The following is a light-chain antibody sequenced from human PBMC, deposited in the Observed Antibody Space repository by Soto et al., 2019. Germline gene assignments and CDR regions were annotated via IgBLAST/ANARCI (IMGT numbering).Light chain of an antibody. V-gene: IGKV3-20*01. Sequence: EIVLTQSPGTLSLSPGERATLSCRASQSVKSSYLAWYQQKPGQPPRLLIYGASTRATGIPDRFIGSGSATDFTLTITRMEPEDFAVFYCQQYGNSPLTFGGGSKVEIK. J-gene: IGKJ4*01. CDR3: QQYGNSPLT. CDR1: QSVKSSY. CDR2: GAS.